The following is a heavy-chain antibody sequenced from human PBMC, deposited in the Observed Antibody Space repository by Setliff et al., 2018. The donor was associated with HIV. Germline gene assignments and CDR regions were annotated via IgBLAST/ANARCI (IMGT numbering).Heavy chain of an antibody. CDR2: IYYSGST. CDR3: AGGRYDYGDYPPWNY. D-gene: IGHD4-17*01. J-gene: IGHJ4*02. Sequence: PSETLSLTXTVSGGSISSYYWSWIRQPPGKGLEWIGYIYYSGSTNYNPSLKSRVIISVDTSKNQFSLKLSSVTAADTAVYYCAGGRYDYGDYPPWNYWGQGTLVTVSS. CDR1: GGSISSYY. V-gene: IGHV4-59*01.